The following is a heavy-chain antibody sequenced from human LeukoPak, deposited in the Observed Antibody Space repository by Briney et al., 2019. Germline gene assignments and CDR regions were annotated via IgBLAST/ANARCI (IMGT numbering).Heavy chain of an antibody. CDR1: GYTFTSYD. Sequence: ASVKVSCKASGYTFTSYDFNWLRQATGQGPEWMGWMNPNSGATGYAQKFQGRVTMTRSATINTAYMELTNLRSEDTAVYYCARALRYCSSTSCYGSRMGIDYWGQGTLVTVSS. J-gene: IGHJ4*02. V-gene: IGHV1-8*01. D-gene: IGHD2-2*01. CDR3: ARALRYCSSTSCYGSRMGIDY. CDR2: MNPNSGAT.